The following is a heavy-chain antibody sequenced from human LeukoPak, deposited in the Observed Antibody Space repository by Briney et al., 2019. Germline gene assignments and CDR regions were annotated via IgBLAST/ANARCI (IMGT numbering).Heavy chain of an antibody. D-gene: IGHD3-10*01. CDR2: ISSSSSTI. CDR1: GFTFSSYS. Sequence: GGSLRLSCAASGFTFSSYSMNWVRQAPGKGLEWVSYISSSSSTIYYADSVKGRFTISRDNSKNTLYLQMNSLRAEDTAIYFCAKDANYFDSGSYYRNNWFDPWGQGTLVTVSS. V-gene: IGHV3-48*01. J-gene: IGHJ5*02. CDR3: AKDANYFDSGSYYRNNWFDP.